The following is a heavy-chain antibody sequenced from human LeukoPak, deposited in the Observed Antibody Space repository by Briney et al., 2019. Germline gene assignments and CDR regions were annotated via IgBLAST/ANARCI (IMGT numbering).Heavy chain of an antibody. V-gene: IGHV3-9*01. Sequence: PGGSLRLSCAASGFTFDDYAMHWVRQAPGKGLEWVSGISWNSGSIGYADSVKGRFTISRDNAKNSLYLQMNSLRAEDTALYYCAKDSSSSGWSRFDYWGQGTLVTVSS. CDR1: GFTFDDYA. CDR2: ISWNSGSI. J-gene: IGHJ4*02. D-gene: IGHD6-19*01. CDR3: AKDSSSSGWSRFDY.